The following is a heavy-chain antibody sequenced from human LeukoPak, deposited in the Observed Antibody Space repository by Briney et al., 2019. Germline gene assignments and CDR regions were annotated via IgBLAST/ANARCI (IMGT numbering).Heavy chain of an antibody. CDR1: GFTFNTYG. D-gene: IGHD3-10*01. V-gene: IGHV3-30*02. CDR3: AKYSDYYGAGSYPDLFYIDF. CDR2: IRYNESNK. Sequence: GGSLRLSCAASGFTFNTYGMHWVRQAPGKGLEWVAFIRYNESNKYYAESVEGRFTISRDDSKNTVYLQMKSLGPEDTAMYYCAKYSDYYGAGSYPDLFYIDFWGQGALVTVSS. J-gene: IGHJ4*02.